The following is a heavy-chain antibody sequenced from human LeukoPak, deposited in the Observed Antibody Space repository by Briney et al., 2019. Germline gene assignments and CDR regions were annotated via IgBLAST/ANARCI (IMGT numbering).Heavy chain of an antibody. J-gene: IGHJ4*02. CDR3: ARDAYSSNSGSYFDY. CDR1: GFTFSSYG. Sequence: SGGSLRLSCAASGFTFSSYGMHWVRQAPGKGLEWVAVIWYDGSNKYYADSVKGRFTISRDNSKNTLYLQMNSLRAEDTAVYYCARDAYSSNSGSYFDYWGQGTLVTVSS. CDR2: IWYDGSNK. D-gene: IGHD6-13*01. V-gene: IGHV3-33*08.